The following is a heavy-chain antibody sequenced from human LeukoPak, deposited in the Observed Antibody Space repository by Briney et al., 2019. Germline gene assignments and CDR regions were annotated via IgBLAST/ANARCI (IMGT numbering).Heavy chain of an antibody. J-gene: IGHJ4*02. CDR2: IYYSGNT. V-gene: IGHV4-39*02. CDR1: GGSISSSSYY. CDR3: ARDYSSGVRIDY. Sequence: PSETLSLTCTVSGGSISSSSYYWGWIRQPPGKGLEWIGNIYYSGNTYYNPSLKSRVTISVDTSNNQFSLKLSSVTAADTAVYYCARDYSSGVRIDYWGQGTLVTVSS. D-gene: IGHD6-19*01.